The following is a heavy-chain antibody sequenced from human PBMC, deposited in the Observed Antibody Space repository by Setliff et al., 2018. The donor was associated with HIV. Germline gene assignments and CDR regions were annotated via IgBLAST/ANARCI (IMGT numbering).Heavy chain of an antibody. CDR2: INHSRRT. V-gene: IGHV4-34*01. Sequence: PSETLSLTCAVYGGSFSGFYWNWIRQAPGKGLEWIGEINHSRRTKYNPSLKSRVTISVDTSKNQFSLKLSSVTAADTAVYYCARWYSSSYYAFDIWGQGTMVTVSS. CDR1: GGSFSGFY. D-gene: IGHD1-26*01. J-gene: IGHJ3*02. CDR3: ARWYSSSYYAFDI.